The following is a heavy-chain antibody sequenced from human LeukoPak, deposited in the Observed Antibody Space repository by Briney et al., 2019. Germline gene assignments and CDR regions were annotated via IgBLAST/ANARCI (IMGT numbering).Heavy chain of an antibody. CDR1: GFTYSTYG. Sequence: GGSLRLSCLVSGFTYSTYGMSWVRQAPGKGLEWVSSISGSGGSTYYADSVKGRFTISRDNSKNTLYLQMNSLRAEDTAVYYCAKDLSGGYDYFDYWGQGTLVTVSS. CDR2: ISGSGGST. D-gene: IGHD5-12*01. CDR3: AKDLSGGYDYFDY. J-gene: IGHJ4*02. V-gene: IGHV3-23*01.